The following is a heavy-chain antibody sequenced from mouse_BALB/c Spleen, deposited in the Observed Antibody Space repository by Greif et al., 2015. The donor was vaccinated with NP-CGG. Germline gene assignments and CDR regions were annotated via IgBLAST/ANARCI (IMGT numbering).Heavy chain of an antibody. CDR3: ARHYYGRSYSY. D-gene: IGHD1-1*01. J-gene: IGHJ2*01. CDR1: GFAFSSYD. Sequence: DVKLVESGGGLVKPGGSLKLSCAASGFAFSSYDMSWVRRTPEKRLEWVAYISSGGGSTYYPDTVKGRFTISRDNAKNTLYLQMSSLKSEDTAMYYCARHYYGRSYSYWGQGTTLTVSS. CDR2: ISSGGGST. V-gene: IGHV5-12-1*01.